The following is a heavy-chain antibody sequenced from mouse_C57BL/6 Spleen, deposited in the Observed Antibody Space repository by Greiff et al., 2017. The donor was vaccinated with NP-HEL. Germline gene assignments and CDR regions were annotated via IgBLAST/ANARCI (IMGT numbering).Heavy chain of an antibody. CDR1: GFTFNTYA. V-gene: IGHV10-3*01. Sequence: EVQRVESGGGLVQPKGSLKLSCAASGFTFNTYAMHWVRQAPGKGLEWVARIRSKSSNYATYYADSVKDRFTISRDDSQSMLYLQMNNLKTEDTAMYYCVREGFYYGSSYPFDYWGQGTTLTVSS. D-gene: IGHD1-1*01. CDR2: IRSKSSNYAT. CDR3: VREGFYYGSSYPFDY. J-gene: IGHJ2*01.